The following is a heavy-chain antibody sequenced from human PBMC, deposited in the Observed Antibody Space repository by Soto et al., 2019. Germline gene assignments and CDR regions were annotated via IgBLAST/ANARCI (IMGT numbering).Heavy chain of an antibody. V-gene: IGHV4-31*03. CDR2: IYYSGST. CDR1: GGSISSGGYY. CDR3: ARDSRIYDSSGFWSRSNWFDP. D-gene: IGHD3-22*01. Sequence: SETLSLTCTVSGGSISSGGYYWSWIRQHPGKGLEWIGYIYYSGSTYYNPSLKSRVTISVDTSKNQFSLNMRSATAADTAVYYCARDSRIYDSSGFWSRSNWFDPWGQGTLVTVSS. J-gene: IGHJ5*02.